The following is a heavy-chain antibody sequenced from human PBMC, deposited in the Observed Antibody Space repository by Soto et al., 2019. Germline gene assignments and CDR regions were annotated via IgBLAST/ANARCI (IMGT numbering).Heavy chain of an antibody. Sequence: QVQLVQSGAEVNKPGASVKVSCKASGCTVTGYYMHWVRQAPGQGLEWMGWINPNSGGTNYAQKFQVRVSMTRDTSISTAYMELSRLRSDVTAVDYCASMEVGAMRSFDYWGQGTLVTVSS. CDR2: INPNSGGT. J-gene: IGHJ4*01. D-gene: IGHD1-26*01. CDR3: ASMEVGAMRSFDY. V-gene: IGHV1-2*02. CDR1: GCTVTGYY.